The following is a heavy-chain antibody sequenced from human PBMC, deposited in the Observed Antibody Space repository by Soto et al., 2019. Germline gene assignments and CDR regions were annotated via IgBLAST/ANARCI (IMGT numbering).Heavy chain of an antibody. V-gene: IGHV1-69*12. Sequence: QVQLVQSGAEVKKPGSSVKVSCKASGGTFSSYAISWVRQAPGQGLEWMGGIIPIFGTANYAQKFQGRVTTTADESTXXAXMXXSSQRSEDTAVYYCARAATGDYYDSSGYWSVNFQRWGQGTLVTVSS. CDR1: GGTFSSYA. CDR2: IIPIFGTA. J-gene: IGHJ1*01. CDR3: ARAATGDYYDSSGYWSVNFQR. D-gene: IGHD3-22*01.